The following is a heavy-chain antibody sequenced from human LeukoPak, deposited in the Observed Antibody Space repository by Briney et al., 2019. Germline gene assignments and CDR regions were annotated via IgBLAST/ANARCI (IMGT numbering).Heavy chain of an antibody. D-gene: IGHD4-17*01. V-gene: IGHV1-2*02. CDR2: MNPNSGGT. Sequence: ASVKVSCKASGYTFTGEYVHWVRQAPGQGLEWMGWMNPNSGGTNYAQKFQGRVTMTRDTSISTTYMELSRLRSDDTAVYYCARGIWSTTVTAHYLDYWGQGTLVTVSS. CDR3: ARGIWSTTVTAHYLDY. CDR1: GYTFTGEY. J-gene: IGHJ4*02.